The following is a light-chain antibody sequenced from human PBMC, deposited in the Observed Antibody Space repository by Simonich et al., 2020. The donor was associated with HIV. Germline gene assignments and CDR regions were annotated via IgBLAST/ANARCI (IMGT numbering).Light chain of an antibody. Sequence: QSALTQPASVSGSPGQSITISCTGISSDVGSYNLVSWYQQHPGKAPKLMIYDVTKRPPGVSNRFAGSKSGNTASLTISGLQADDEADYYCSSYTGSTTLVFGGGTRLTVL. CDR1: SSDVGSYNL. V-gene: IGLV2-14*02. J-gene: IGLJ2*01. CDR2: DVT. CDR3: SSYTGSTTLV.